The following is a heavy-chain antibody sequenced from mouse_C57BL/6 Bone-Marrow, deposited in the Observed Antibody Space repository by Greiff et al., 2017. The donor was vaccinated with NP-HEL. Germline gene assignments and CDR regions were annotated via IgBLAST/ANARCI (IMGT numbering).Heavy chain of an antibody. CDR3: TTSAYYSNYLDY. V-gene: IGHV14-4*01. J-gene: IGHJ2*01. CDR1: GFNIKDDY. D-gene: IGHD2-5*01. CDR2: IDPENGDT. Sequence: EVQLQQSGAELVRPGASVKLSCTASGFNIKDDYMHWVKQRPEQGLEWIGWIDPENGDTEYASKFQGKATITADTSSNTAYLQLSSLTSEDTAVYYCTTSAYYSNYLDYWGQGTTLTVSS.